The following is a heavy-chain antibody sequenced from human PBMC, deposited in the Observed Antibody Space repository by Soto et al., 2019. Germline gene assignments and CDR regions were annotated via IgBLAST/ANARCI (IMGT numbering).Heavy chain of an antibody. V-gene: IGHV3-30*04. D-gene: IGHD3-10*01. CDR2: ISFDGSSE. CDR1: GFTFSAYA. CDR3: ARSVRGVVNTGIDY. Sequence: GGSLRLSCVVSGFTFSAYAMYWVRQAPGKGLEWVALISFDGSSEYYADSVKGRFTISRDNSKDTLYLQMNSLRAEDTAVFYCARSVRGVVNTGIDYWGQGTLVTVSS. J-gene: IGHJ4*02.